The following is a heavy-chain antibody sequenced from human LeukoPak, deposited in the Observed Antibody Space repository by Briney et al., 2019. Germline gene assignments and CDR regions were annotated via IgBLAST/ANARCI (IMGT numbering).Heavy chain of an antibody. CDR3: ARPSPYYDIFTGSDRVVYAFDI. D-gene: IGHD3-9*01. Sequence: SETLSLTCTVSGGSISSSSYYWGWIRQPPGKGLEWIGSIYYSGSTYYNPSLKSRVTISVDTSKNQFSLKLSSVTAADTAVYYCARPSPYYDIFTGSDRVVYAFDIWGQGTLVTVSS. CDR2: IYYSGST. J-gene: IGHJ3*02. V-gene: IGHV4-39*07. CDR1: GGSISSSSYY.